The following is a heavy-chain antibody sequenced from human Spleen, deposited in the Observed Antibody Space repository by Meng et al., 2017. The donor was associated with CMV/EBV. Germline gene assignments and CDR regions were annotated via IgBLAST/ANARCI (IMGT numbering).Heavy chain of an antibody. D-gene: IGHD2-21*02. J-gene: IGHJ4*02. Sequence: CSDLWSWVPRVPVKGLEWIGEHYHSGSTNFNPSHKSRVTISVDKFKNQFSLKLGSVTAAVTAVYYCARIERRRILKYCGSDCSTTDYWGQGTLVTVSS. CDR3: ARIERRRILKYCGSDCSTTDY. CDR2: HYHSGST. CDR1: CSDL. V-gene: IGHV4-4*02.